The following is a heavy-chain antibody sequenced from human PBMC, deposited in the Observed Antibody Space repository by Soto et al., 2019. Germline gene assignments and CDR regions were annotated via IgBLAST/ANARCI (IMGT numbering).Heavy chain of an antibody. J-gene: IGHJ4*01. CDR1: GFTFSNHA. CDR3: AGDSSSTGLYFDY. V-gene: IGHV3-33*01. D-gene: IGHD2-2*01. CDR2: IWYDGSSK. Sequence: QVQLVESGGGVVHPGRSLRLSCAASGFTFSNHAMHWVRQAPGEGLECVAFIWYDGSSKYYADSVKGRFTSSRDSHQSTLYLQMSRLRAEDSAVYYCAGDSSSTGLYFDYWGQGTLLTLPS.